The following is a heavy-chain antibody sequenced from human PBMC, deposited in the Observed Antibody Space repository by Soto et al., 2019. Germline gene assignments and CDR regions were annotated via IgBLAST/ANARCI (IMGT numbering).Heavy chain of an antibody. D-gene: IGHD6-19*01. CDR3: ARDGALAVAGSTMVYYGMDV. J-gene: IGHJ6*02. CDR1: GFTFSSYG. Sequence: GGSLRLSCAASGFTFSSYGMHWVRQAPGKGLEWVAVIWYDGSNKYYADSVKGRFTISRDNSKNTLYLQMNSLRAEDTAVYYCARDGALAVAGSTMVYYGMDVWGQGTRVTVSS. CDR2: IWYDGSNK. V-gene: IGHV3-33*01.